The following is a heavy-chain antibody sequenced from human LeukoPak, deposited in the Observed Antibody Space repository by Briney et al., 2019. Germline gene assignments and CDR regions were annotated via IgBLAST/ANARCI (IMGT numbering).Heavy chain of an antibody. CDR1: GFTVSSNF. Sequence: GGSLRLSCAASGFTVSSNFMNWVRQAPGKGLEWVSDYADSVKGRFTIPRDNSKNTLYLQMNSLRAEDTAVYYCARDLLGGGTFDIWGQGTMVTVSS. J-gene: IGHJ3*02. V-gene: IGHV3-53*01. D-gene: IGHD3-16*01. CDR3: ARDLLGGGTFDI.